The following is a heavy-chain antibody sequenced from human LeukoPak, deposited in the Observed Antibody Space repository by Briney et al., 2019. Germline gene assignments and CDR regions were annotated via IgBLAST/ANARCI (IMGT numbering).Heavy chain of an antibody. CDR3: ARVRIAGNYGGHYYYMDV. Sequence: SETLSLTCTVSDGSISSGSYYWSWIRQPAGKGLERIGRIYTSGSTNYNPSLKGRVTISVDTSKNQFSLKLSSVTAADTAVYYCARVRIAGNYGGHYYYMDVWGKGTTVTVSS. CDR1: DGSISSGSYY. CDR2: IYTSGST. D-gene: IGHD1-7*01. J-gene: IGHJ6*03. V-gene: IGHV4-61*02.